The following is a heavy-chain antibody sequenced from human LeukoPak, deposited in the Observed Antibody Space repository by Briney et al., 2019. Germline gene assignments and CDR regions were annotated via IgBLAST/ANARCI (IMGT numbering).Heavy chain of an antibody. V-gene: IGHV1-46*01. D-gene: IGHD4-17*01. CDR3: AGPFYGDDLDV. J-gene: IGHJ6*02. Sequence: GASVKLSCKASGNTVTNNYMHWVRQAPGQGLEWMGIIHPSRGDTIFAQKFQGRVTMTRDTSTSTVYMELSSLRSEDTAVYYCAGPFYGDDLDVWGQGTTVTVSS. CDR1: GNTVTNNY. CDR2: IHPSRGDT.